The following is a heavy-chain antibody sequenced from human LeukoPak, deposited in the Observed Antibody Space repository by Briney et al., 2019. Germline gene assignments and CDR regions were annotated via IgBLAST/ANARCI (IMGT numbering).Heavy chain of an antibody. D-gene: IGHD3-10*01. J-gene: IGHJ4*02. CDR1: GFAFSSYG. Sequence: PGGSLRLSCAASGFAFSSYGMNWVRQAPGKGLEWVSYISSSGSTIYYADSVKGRFTISRDNAKNSLYLQMNSLRAEDTAVYYCARVGEWLRVDYWGQGTLVTVSS. CDR2: ISSSGSTI. CDR3: ARVGEWLRVDY. V-gene: IGHV3-48*04.